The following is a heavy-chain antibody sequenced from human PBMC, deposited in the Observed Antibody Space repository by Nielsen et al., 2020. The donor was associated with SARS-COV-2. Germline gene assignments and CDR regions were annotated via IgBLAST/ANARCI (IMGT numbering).Heavy chain of an antibody. Sequence: GGSLRLSCAASGFTFSSYAMSWVRQAPGKGLEWVSAISGSGGSTYYADSVKGRFTISRDNSKNTLYLQMNSLRAEDTAVYYCARVRSSGWYYYYYGMDVWGQGTTVTVSS. CDR1: GFTFSSYA. D-gene: IGHD6-19*01. CDR3: ARVRSSGWYYYYYGMDV. CDR2: ISGSGGST. J-gene: IGHJ6*02. V-gene: IGHV3-23*01.